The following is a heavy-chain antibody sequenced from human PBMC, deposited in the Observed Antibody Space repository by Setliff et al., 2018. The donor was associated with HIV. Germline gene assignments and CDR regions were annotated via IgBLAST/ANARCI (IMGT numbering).Heavy chain of an antibody. CDR2: IRYDGSNK. V-gene: IGHV3-30*02. Sequence: GGSLRLSCAVSGFTFISYGMYWVRQAPGKGLEWVAFIRYDGSNKYYVDSVKGRFTISRDNSKNTLYLQMNSLIGEDTAVYYCAKDQTMEAFYYYYGMDVWGQGTTVTVSS. D-gene: IGHD3-10*01. J-gene: IGHJ6*02. CDR3: AKDQTMEAFYYYYGMDV. CDR1: GFTFISYG.